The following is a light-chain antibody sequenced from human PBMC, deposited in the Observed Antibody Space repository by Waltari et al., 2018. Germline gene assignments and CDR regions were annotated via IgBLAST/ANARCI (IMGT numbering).Light chain of an antibody. J-gene: IGLJ2*01. Sequence: SSELTQDPAVSVAMGQTVRITCQGDSLRSYYASRYQQRPGQAPILVIYDKNNRPSGGPDRFSGSSSHNTGSLTITGAQAEDEASYYCHSRDASGVAGSFGGGTKLTVL. CDR3: HSRDASGVAGS. V-gene: IGLV3-19*01. CDR1: SLRSYY. CDR2: DKN.